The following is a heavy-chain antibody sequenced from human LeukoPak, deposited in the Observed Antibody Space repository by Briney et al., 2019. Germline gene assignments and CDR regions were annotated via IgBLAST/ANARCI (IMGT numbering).Heavy chain of an antibody. CDR2: ISGSGGST. CDR3: AKDLAGYCSSTSCLRGY. D-gene: IGHD2-2*01. CDR1: GFTFSSYA. Sequence: GGSLRLSCAASGFTFSSYAMSWVRQAPGKGLEWVSGISGSGGSTYYADSVKGRFTISRDNSKNTLYLQMNSLRAEDTAVYYCAKDLAGYCSSTSCLRGYWGQGTLVTVSS. J-gene: IGHJ4*02. V-gene: IGHV3-23*01.